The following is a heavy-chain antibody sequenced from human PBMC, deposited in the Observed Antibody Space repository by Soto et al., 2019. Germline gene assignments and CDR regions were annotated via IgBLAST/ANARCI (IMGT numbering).Heavy chain of an antibody. CDR3: ARVFRYYYGSGNAFDI. D-gene: IGHD3-10*01. Sequence: SETLSLTCAASGGSISSSSWWRWVRQPPGKGLEWIGEIYHSGSTNYNPSLKSRVTISVDKSKNQFSLKLSSVTAADTAVYYCARVFRYYYGSGNAFDIWGQGTMVTVSS. CDR2: IYHSGST. CDR1: GGSISSSSW. V-gene: IGHV4-4*02. J-gene: IGHJ3*02.